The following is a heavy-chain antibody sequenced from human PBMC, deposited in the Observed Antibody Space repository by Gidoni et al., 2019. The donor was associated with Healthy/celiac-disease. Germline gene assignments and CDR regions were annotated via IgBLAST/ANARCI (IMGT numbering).Heavy chain of an antibody. CDR2: ISSSSSTI. Sequence: EVQLVESGGGLVQPGGSLRLSCAASGFTFSSYSMNWVRQAPGKGLEWVSYISSSSSTIYYADSVKGRFTISRDNAKNSLYLQMNSLRAEDTAVYYCARDGAMVRGSGGWYGVDYWGQGTLVTVSS. CDR3: ARDGAMVRGSGGWYGVDY. D-gene: IGHD3-10*01. CDR1: GFTFSSYS. J-gene: IGHJ4*02. V-gene: IGHV3-48*01.